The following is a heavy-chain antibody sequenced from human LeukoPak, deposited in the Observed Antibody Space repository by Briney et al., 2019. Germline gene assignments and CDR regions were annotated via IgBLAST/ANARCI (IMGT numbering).Heavy chain of an antibody. V-gene: IGHV1-69*01. CDR3: AREGSYCSSTSCYYS. J-gene: IGHJ4*02. D-gene: IGHD2-2*01. CDR2: IIPIFGTA. CDR1: GGTFSSYA. Sequence: SVKVSCKASGGTFSSYAISWLRQAPGQGLEWMGGIIPIFGTANYAQKFQGRVTITADESTSTAYMELSSLRSEDTAVYYCAREGSYCSSTSCYYSWGQGTLVTVSS.